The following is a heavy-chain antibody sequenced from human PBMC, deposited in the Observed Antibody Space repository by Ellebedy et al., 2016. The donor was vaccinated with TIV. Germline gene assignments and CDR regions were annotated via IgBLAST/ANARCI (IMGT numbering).Heavy chain of an antibody. Sequence: GESLKISCAASGFTVTTNYMNWVRQAPGKGLEWVSVIFSAADGGETHYADSVKGRFTISRDSSKNTLYLQMNRLRAGDTAVYYCARDAACNGSKLDYWGQGALVTVSS. CDR1: GFTVTTNY. J-gene: IGHJ4*02. V-gene: IGHV3-53*01. CDR3: ARDAACNGSKLDY. D-gene: IGHD4-23*01. CDR2: IFSAADGGET.